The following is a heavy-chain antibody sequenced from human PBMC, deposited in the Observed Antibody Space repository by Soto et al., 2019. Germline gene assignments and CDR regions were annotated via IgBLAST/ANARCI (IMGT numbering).Heavy chain of an antibody. CDR1: GFTFGSYA. V-gene: IGHV3-30*04. CDR2: ISYDGNSA. CDR3: ARERIVTIFGVLITYLDY. J-gene: IGHJ4*02. Sequence: QPGGSLRLSCAASGFTFGSYAMHWVRQAPGKGLEWVAVISYDGNSAYYADSVEGRFTISRDNSKNTLSLQLNSLRAEDTAVYYCARERIVTIFGVLITYLDYWGQGALVTVSS. D-gene: IGHD3-3*01.